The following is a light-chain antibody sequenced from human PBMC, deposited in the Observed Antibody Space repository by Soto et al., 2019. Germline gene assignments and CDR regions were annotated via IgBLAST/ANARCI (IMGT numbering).Light chain of an antibody. CDR2: EVT. CDR1: TSDIAGYNY. J-gene: IGLJ1*01. CDR3: NSYTSASFYV. V-gene: IGLV2-14*01. Sequence: QYVLAQAACVSGCPGQAITISCTGTTSDIAGYNYVSWYQQHPGKAPKLLIYEVTSRASGVSHRFSGSKSGNTASLTISGLQAEDEAEYYCNSYTSASFYVFGTGTKVTVL.